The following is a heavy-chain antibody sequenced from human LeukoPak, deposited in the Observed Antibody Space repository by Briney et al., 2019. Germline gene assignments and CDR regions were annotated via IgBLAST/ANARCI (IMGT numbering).Heavy chain of an antibody. CDR3: ARAIYGDYSDYYYGMDV. J-gene: IGHJ6*02. CDR2: ISAYNGNT. Sequence: ASVKVSFKASGYTFTSYGISWVRQAPGQGLEWMGWISAYNGNTNYAQKLQGRVTMTTDTSTSTAYMELRSLRSDDTAVYYCARAIYGDYSDYYYGMDVWGQGTTVTVSS. CDR1: GYTFTSYG. V-gene: IGHV1-18*01. D-gene: IGHD4-17*01.